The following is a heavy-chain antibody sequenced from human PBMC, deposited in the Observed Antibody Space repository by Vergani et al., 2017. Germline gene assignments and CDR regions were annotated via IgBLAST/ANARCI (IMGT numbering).Heavy chain of an antibody. CDR2: IYTSGST. Sequence: QVQLQESGPGLVKPSQTLSLTCTVSGGSISSGSYYWSWIRQPAGKGLEWIGRIYTSGSTNYNPSLKSRVTISVDKSKNQFSLKLSSVTAADTAVYYCARDRTIAAASIGAFDIWGQGTMVTVSS. V-gene: IGHV4-61*02. J-gene: IGHJ3*02. CDR1: GGSISSGSYY. CDR3: ARDRTIAAASIGAFDI. D-gene: IGHD6-13*01.